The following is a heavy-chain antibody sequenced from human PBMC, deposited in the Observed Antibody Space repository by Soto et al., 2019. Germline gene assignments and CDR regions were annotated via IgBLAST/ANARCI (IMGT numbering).Heavy chain of an antibody. D-gene: IGHD3-22*01. V-gene: IGHV4-38-2*01. Sequence: SETLSLTCAVSGYSISRGYYWGWIRQPPGKGLEWIGSIYHSGSTYYNPSLKSRVTISVDTSKNQFSLKLSSVTAADTAVYYCAGSSPYYYDSSGPWAGNWFDPWGQGTLVTSPQ. J-gene: IGHJ5*02. CDR3: AGSSPYYYDSSGPWAGNWFDP. CDR1: GYSISRGYY. CDR2: IYHSGST.